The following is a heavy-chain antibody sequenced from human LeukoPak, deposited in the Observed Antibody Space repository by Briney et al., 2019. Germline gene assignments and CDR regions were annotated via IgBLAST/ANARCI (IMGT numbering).Heavy chain of an antibody. CDR1: GFTFSSYW. V-gene: IGHV3-7*01. CDR2: IKQDGSEK. J-gene: IGHJ4*02. CDR3: ARELDYGDFLDY. Sequence: GGSLRLSCAAFGFTFSSYWMSWVRRAPGKGLEWVANIKQDGSEKYYVDSVKGRFTISRDNAKNSLYLQMNSLRAEDTAVYYCARELDYGDFLDYWGQGALVTVSS. D-gene: IGHD4-17*01.